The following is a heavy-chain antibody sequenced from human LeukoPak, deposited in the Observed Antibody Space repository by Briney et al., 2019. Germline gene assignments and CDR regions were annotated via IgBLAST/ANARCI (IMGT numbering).Heavy chain of an antibody. Sequence: PSETLSLTCTVSGGSISSYYWSWIRQPPGKGLEWIGYIYYSGSTNYNPSLKSRVTISVDTSKNQFSLKLSSVTAADTAVYYCAKAIRFLEWLDYWGQGTLVTVSS. J-gene: IGHJ4*02. CDR1: GGSISSYY. D-gene: IGHD3-3*01. CDR2: IYYSGST. CDR3: AKAIRFLEWLDY. V-gene: IGHV4-59*01.